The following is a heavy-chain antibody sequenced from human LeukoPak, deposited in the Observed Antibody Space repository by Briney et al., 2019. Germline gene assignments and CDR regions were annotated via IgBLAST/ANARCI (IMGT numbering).Heavy chain of an antibody. CDR1: GFTVSNNY. Sequence: GGSLRLSCAASGFTVSNNYLTWVRQAPGKGLEWVSIIYSGGTTYYADSVKGRFTISRDNSKNTLYLQMNSLRAEDTAVYYCARGTRNDYGDADWSQGTLVTVSS. CDR2: IYSGGTT. J-gene: IGHJ4*02. CDR3: ARGTRNDYGDAD. V-gene: IGHV3-53*01. D-gene: IGHD4-17*01.